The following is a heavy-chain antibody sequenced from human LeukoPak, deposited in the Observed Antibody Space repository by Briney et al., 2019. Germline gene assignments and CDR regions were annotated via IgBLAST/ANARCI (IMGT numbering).Heavy chain of an antibody. D-gene: IGHD1-1*01. CDR3: ARDYGGNWKRGAVTFDI. CDR2: ISSSSSTI. V-gene: IGHV3-48*01. Sequence: GGSLRLSCAASGFTFSSYSMNWVRQAPGKGLEWVSYISSSSSTIYYEDSVKGRFTISRDNAKNSMYLQMNSLRAEDTAVYYCARDYGGNWKRGAVTFDIWGQGTMVTVSS. CDR1: GFTFSSYS. J-gene: IGHJ3*02.